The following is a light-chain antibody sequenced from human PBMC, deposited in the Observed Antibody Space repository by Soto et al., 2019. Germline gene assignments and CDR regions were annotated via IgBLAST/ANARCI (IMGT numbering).Light chain of an antibody. J-gene: IGKJ4*01. CDR1: QSFRGL. V-gene: IGKV3-11*01. Sequence: EVVLTQSPVTLSLSPGERATLSCRASQSFRGLLAWYQQKPGQAPRLLIYDAYNRATGIPPRFSGSGSGTDFTLTISSLEPEDSAVYYCQQYGSSGLTFGGGTKVDI. CDR3: QQYGSSGLT. CDR2: DAY.